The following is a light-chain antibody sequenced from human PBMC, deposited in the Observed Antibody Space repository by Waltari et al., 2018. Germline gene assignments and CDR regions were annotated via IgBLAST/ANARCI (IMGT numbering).Light chain of an antibody. V-gene: IGKV1D-13*01. J-gene: IGKJ5*01. CDR1: PDISTA. Sequence: AIQLTQSPSSLSASGGDRVTITCRASPDISTALAWYQQKSGEAPKLLIYDASTLGSGVPARFSGSGTWTDFTLTISRLQPEDFSTYHCQQFHNYPPTFGQGTRLEIK. CDR2: DAS. CDR3: QQFHNYPPT.